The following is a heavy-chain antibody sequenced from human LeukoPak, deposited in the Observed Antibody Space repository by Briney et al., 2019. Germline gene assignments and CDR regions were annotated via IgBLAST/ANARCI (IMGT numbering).Heavy chain of an antibody. V-gene: IGHV4-34*01. Sequence: SETLCLTCAVYGGSFSGYYWSWIRQPPGKGLEWIGEIYHSGGTNYNPSLKRRVTISVDTSKNQFSLKLSSVTAADTAVYYCARKRIPHDYVWGSYRYTPYYFDYWGHGTLVTVSS. CDR3: ARKRIPHDYVWGSYRYTPYYFDY. CDR1: GGSFSGYY. CDR2: IYHSGGT. J-gene: IGHJ4*01. D-gene: IGHD3-16*02.